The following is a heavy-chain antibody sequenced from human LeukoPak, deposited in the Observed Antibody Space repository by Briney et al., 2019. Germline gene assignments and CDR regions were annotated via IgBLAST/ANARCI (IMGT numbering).Heavy chain of an antibody. CDR2: IYYSGST. CDR3: ARDRYTVVSWYFDP. V-gene: IGHV4-31*03. J-gene: IGHJ2*01. Sequence: PSETLSLTCTVSGGSISSGGYYWSWIRQHPGKGLEWIGYIYYSGSTYYNPSLKSRVTISVDTSKNQFSLKLSSVTAADTAVYYCARDRYTVVSWYFDPWGRGTLVTVSS. D-gene: IGHD4-23*01. CDR1: GGSISSGGYY.